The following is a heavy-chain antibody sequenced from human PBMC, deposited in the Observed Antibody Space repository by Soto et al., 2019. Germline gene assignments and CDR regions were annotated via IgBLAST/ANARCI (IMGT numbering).Heavy chain of an antibody. D-gene: IGHD3-22*01. CDR1: GYTFTGYY. V-gene: IGHV1-2*04. CDR3: ASVVAVIGFGMDV. Sequence: RASVKVSCKASGYTFTGYYMHWVLQAPGQGLEWMGWINPNSGGTNYAQKFQGWVTMTRDTSVSTAYMELSRLRSDDTAVYYCASVVAVIGFGMDVWGQGTTVTVSS. CDR2: INPNSGGT. J-gene: IGHJ6*02.